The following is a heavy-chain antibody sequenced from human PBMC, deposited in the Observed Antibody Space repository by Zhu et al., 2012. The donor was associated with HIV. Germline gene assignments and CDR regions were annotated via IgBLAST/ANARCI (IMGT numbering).Heavy chain of an antibody. CDR2: IIPSTGRT. CDR3: AGHRQSTVMTPAGRLYYALDV. Sequence: QVQLVQSGAEVKKPGSSVKVSCKASGGTFSSSAISWVRQVPGQGLEWVGGIIPSTGRTVYPQRFQGRITITTDESTNTAYMELSRLTSDDTAAYYCAGHRQSTVMTPAGRLYYALDVWGQGTTVTVSS. CDR1: GGTFSSSA. J-gene: IGHJ6*02. D-gene: IGHD4-23*01. V-gene: IGHV1-69*01.